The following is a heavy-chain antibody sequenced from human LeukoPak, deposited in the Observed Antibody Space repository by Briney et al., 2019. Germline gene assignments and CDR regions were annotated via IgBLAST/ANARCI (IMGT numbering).Heavy chain of an antibody. J-gene: IGHJ5*02. CDR1: GYTFTSYY. V-gene: IGHV1-46*01. D-gene: IGHD5-18*01. Sequence: ASVKVSFKASGYTFTSYYIHWVRQAPGQGLEWMGIINPSGGGTSYAQRFQGRVTMTRDTSTSTVYMELSSLRSEDTAVYYCARKNTDMGNDSNWFDPWGQGTLVTVSS. CDR3: ARKNTDMGNDSNWFDP. CDR2: INPSGGGT.